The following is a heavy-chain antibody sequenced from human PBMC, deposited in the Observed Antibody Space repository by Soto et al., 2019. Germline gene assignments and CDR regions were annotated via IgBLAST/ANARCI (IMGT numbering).Heavy chain of an antibody. CDR3: ARATHGQYGSGSYPRI. V-gene: IGHV3-48*02. J-gene: IGHJ4*02. Sequence: GGSLRLSCAASGFTFSSYSMNWVRQAPGKGLEWVSYISSSSSTIYYADSVKGRFTISRDNAKNSLYLQMNSLRDEDTAVYYCARATHGQYGSGSYPRIWGQGTLVTVSS. CDR2: ISSSSSTI. CDR1: GFTFSSYS. D-gene: IGHD3-10*01.